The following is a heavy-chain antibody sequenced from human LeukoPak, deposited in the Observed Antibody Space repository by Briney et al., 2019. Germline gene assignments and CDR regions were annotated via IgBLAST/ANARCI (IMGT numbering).Heavy chain of an antibody. CDR3: ARVNVGIAVAGDY. V-gene: IGHV4-61*01. CDR1: GGSISSSSYY. CDR2: MYYSGNT. J-gene: IGHJ4*02. D-gene: IGHD6-19*01. Sequence: SETLSLTCTVSGGSISSSSYYWSWIRQPPGKGLEWIGYMYYSGNTNYNPSLKSRVTTSVDTSKNEFSLKLSSVTAADTAVYYCARVNVGIAVAGDYWGQGTLVTVSS.